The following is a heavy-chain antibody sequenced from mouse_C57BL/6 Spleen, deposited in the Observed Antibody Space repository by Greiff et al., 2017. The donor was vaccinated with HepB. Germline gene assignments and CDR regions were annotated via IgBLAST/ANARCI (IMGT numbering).Heavy chain of an antibody. CDR3: ARPYYCSIYHYFDY. Sequence: EVQLQQSGPELVKPGASVKIPCKASGYTFTDCNMDWVKQSHGKSLEWIGDINPNNGGTIYNQKFKGKATLTVDKSSSTAYMELRSLTSEDTAVYYCARPYYCSIYHYFDYGGQGTSLTVSS. D-gene: IGHD1-1*01. V-gene: IGHV1-18*01. CDR1: GYTFTDCN. J-gene: IGHJ2*02. CDR2: INPNNGGT.